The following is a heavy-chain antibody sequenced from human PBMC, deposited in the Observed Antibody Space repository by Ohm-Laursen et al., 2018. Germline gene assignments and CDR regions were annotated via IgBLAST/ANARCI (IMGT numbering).Heavy chain of an antibody. CDR1: GFTFSSYG. CDR3: AKDSNIVVVVAATFPDY. Sequence: SLRLSCSAPGFTFSSYGMHWVRQAPGKGLEWVAVISYDGSNKYYADSVKGRFTVSRDNSKNTLYLQMNSLRAEDTAVYYCAKDSNIVVVVAATFPDYWGQGTLVTVSS. D-gene: IGHD2-15*01. J-gene: IGHJ4*02. V-gene: IGHV3-30*18. CDR2: ISYDGSNK.